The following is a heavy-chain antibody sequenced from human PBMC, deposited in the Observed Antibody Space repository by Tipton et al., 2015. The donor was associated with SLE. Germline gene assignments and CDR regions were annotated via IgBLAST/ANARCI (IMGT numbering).Heavy chain of an antibody. V-gene: IGHV3-30*02. Sequence: SLRLSCAASGFTFSSYGMHWVRQAPGKGLEWVAFIRYDGSNKYYADSVKGRFTISRDNSKNTLYLQMNSLRAEDTAVYYCANGRVGATTWFDPWGQGTLVTVSS. CDR1: GFTFSSYG. D-gene: IGHD1-26*01. CDR3: ANGRVGATTWFDP. CDR2: IRYDGSNK. J-gene: IGHJ5*02.